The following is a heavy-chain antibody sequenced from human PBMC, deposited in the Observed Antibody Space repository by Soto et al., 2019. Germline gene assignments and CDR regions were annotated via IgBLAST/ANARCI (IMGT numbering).Heavy chain of an antibody. CDR2: IYPSDSDT. V-gene: IGHV5-51*01. J-gene: IGHJ4*02. Sequence: LGESLKISCKGSGYHFTNYWIGWVRQMPGKGLEWMGFIYPSDSDTRYSPSFQGQVTISADKSISTAYLQWSSLKASDTAMYYCARPIGAVSTTDFTYWGQGTLDTVSS. CDR3: ARPIGAVSTTDFTY. D-gene: IGHD3-22*01. CDR1: GYHFTNYW.